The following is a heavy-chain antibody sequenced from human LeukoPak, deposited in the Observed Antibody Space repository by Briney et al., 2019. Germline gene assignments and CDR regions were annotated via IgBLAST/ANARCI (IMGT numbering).Heavy chain of an antibody. CDR3: ARDSYQDYYGRFDP. CDR2: IWYDGSSK. CDR1: GFTFSNYA. J-gene: IGHJ5*02. V-gene: IGHV3-33*01. Sequence: GGSLRLSCAASGFTFSNYAMHWVRQAPGKGLEWVAVIWYDGSSKYYADSVKGRFTISRDNSENTLYLQMNGLTAEDTAMYYCARDSYQDYYGRFDPWGQGTLVIVSS. D-gene: IGHD3-10*01.